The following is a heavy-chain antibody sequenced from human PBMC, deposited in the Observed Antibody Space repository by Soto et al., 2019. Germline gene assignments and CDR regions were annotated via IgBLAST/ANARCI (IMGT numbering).Heavy chain of an antibody. CDR1: GYTFTSYD. V-gene: IGHV1-8*01. J-gene: IGHJ6*03. D-gene: IGHD3-10*01. Sequence: ASMKVSCKASGYTFTSYDINWVRQATGQGLEWMGWMNPNSGNTGYAEKVQGRVTMTRNTSISTAYMELSSLRSEDTAVYYCARGARMVRGAQFYYYYMDVWGKGTTVTVSS. CDR3: ARGARMVRGAQFYYYYMDV. CDR2: MNPNSGNT.